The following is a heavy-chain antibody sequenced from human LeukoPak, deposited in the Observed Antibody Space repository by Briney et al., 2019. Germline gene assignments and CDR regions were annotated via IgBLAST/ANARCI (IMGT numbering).Heavy chain of an antibody. CDR1: GVSISGTSHS. CDR3: ARPYSYTAGNYYNEDFDY. J-gene: IGHJ4*02. Sequence: SETLSLTCTVSGVSISGTSHSWGPIRQSPGKGLEWIGSIYYRGTTYYNPSLKSRVTISIDTSKDQFSLKLSSVTAADTAVYYFARPYSYTAGNYYNEDFDYWGQGTLVTVSS. CDR2: IYYRGTT. D-gene: IGHD3-10*01. V-gene: IGHV4-39*01.